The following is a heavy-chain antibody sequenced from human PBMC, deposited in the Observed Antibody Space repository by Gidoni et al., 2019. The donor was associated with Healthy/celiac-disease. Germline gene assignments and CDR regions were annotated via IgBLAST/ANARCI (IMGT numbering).Heavy chain of an antibody. CDR2: IYYSGST. V-gene: IGHV4-59*01. CDR1: GGSSSSYY. J-gene: IGHJ3*02. D-gene: IGHD2-21*02. CDR3: ARRGGDWHDAFDI. Sequence: QVQLQESRPGLLKPSETLSLTCTVSGGSSSSYYGSWIRQPPGTGLEWIGYIYYSGSTNYNPSLKSRVTISVDTSKNQFSLKLSSVTAADTAGYYCARRGGDWHDAFDIWGQGTMVTVSS.